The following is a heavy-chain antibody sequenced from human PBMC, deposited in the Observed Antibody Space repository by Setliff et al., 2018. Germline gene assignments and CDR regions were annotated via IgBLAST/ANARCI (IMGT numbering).Heavy chain of an antibody. J-gene: IGHJ6*03. Sequence: PGGSLRLSCAASGFTFSDYYMTWIRQAPGKGLEWVSYISRGGNTIYYADSVKGRFTISRDNAKNSLYLQMNSLRADDAAVYFCARDSSGSYYNVYYYYYYYMDVWGKGTTVTVSS. V-gene: IGHV3-11*04. CDR1: GFTFSDYY. CDR3: ARDSSGSYYNVYYYYYYYMDV. D-gene: IGHD3-10*01. CDR2: ISRGGNTI.